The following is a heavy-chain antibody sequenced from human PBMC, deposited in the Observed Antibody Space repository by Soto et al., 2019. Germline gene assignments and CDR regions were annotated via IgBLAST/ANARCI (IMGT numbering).Heavy chain of an antibody. V-gene: IGHV1-2*04. D-gene: IGHD6-13*01. Sequence: GASVKVSCKASGYTFTGYYMHWVRQAPGQGLEWMGWINPNSGGTNYAQKFQGWVTMTRDTSISTAYMELSKLRSDDTAVYYCAKTAQQLALDAFDIWGQGTMVTVSS. CDR2: INPNSGGT. CDR1: GYTFTGYY. CDR3: AKTAQQLALDAFDI. J-gene: IGHJ3*02.